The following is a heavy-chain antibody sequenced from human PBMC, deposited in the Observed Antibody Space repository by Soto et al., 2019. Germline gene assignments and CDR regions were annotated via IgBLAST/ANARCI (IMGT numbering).Heavy chain of an antibody. Sequence: QEQLVESGGGVVQPGTSLRLSCAVPGGIFHGYGMHWVRQAPGKGLEWVAIIRFDGSYEEYADSLKGRFTISRDNSKNTLYLQMKTLGAEDTAVYYCARDVIGGTVFRGYLDYWGRGTVVTVSS. CDR1: GGIFHGYG. CDR3: ARDVIGGTVFRGYLDY. D-gene: IGHD2-21*01. V-gene: IGHV3-33*01. J-gene: IGHJ4*02. CDR2: IRFDGSYE.